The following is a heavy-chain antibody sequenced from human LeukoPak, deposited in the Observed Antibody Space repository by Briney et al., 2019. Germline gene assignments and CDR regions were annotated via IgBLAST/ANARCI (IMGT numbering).Heavy chain of an antibody. CDR2: INPNSGVT. V-gene: IGHV1-2*02. CDR1: GYTFTGYY. Sequence: ASVKVSCKASGYTFTGYYMHWVRQAPGQGLEWMGWINPNSGVTNHAQKFQGRVTMTRNTSISTAYMELSSLRSEDTAVYYCARVGVTYYYYYMDVWGKGTTVTISS. CDR3: ARVGVTYYYYYMDV. D-gene: IGHD2-21*02. J-gene: IGHJ6*03.